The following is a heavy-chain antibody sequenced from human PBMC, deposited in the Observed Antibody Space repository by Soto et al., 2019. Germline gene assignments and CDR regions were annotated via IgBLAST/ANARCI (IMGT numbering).Heavy chain of an antibody. Sequence: GSLRLSCAASGFTVSSNYMSWVRQAPGKGLEWVSVIYSGGSTYYADSVKGRFTISRDNSKNTLYLQMNSLRAEDTAVYYCARDISYDILTCYPHYYGMDVWGQGTTVTVSS. D-gene: IGHD3-9*01. CDR1: GFTVSSNY. CDR3: ARDISYDILTCYPHYYGMDV. V-gene: IGHV3-53*01. CDR2: IYSGGST. J-gene: IGHJ6*02.